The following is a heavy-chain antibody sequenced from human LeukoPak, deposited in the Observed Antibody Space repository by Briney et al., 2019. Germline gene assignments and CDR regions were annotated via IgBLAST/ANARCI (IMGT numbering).Heavy chain of an antibody. CDR2: ISYDGSNK. J-gene: IGHJ5*02. D-gene: IGHD3-10*01. CDR3: AKRHYYGSGVRFDP. V-gene: IGHV3-30*18. CDR1: GFTFSSYG. Sequence: GGSLRLSCAASGFTFSSYGMHWVRQAPGKGLEWVAVISYDGSNKYYADSVKGRFTISRDNSKNTLYLQMNSLRVEDTAVYYCAKRHYYGSGVRFDPWGQGTLVTVSS.